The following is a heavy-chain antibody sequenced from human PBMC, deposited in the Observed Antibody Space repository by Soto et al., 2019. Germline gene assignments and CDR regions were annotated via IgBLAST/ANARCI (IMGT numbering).Heavy chain of an antibody. CDR2: FDPEDGET. CDR1: GYTLTEFS. Sequence: ASVKVSCKVSGYTLTEFSMHWVRPAPGKGLEWMGGFDPEDGETIYAQKFQGRVTMTEDTSTDTAYMELSSLRSEDTAVYYCATLAVAGPYVNWFDPWGQGTLVTVSS. CDR3: ATLAVAGPYVNWFDP. D-gene: IGHD6-19*01. J-gene: IGHJ5*02. V-gene: IGHV1-24*01.